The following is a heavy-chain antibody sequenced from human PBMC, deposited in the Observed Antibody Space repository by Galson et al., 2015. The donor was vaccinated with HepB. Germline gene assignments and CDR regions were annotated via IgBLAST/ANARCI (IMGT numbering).Heavy chain of an antibody. CDR3: ARGAIVRGVSEYHFDY. V-gene: IGHV4-4*07. Sequence: QVQLQESGPGLVKPSETLSLTCTVSSDSINSYYWSWIRQPAGEGLEWIGRIYISGSTNYNPSLKSRVTMSLDTSKNQISLQLTSVTAADTAVYYCARGAIVRGVSEYHFDYWGRGTLVTVSS. D-gene: IGHD3-10*01. CDR2: IYISGST. CDR1: SDSINSYY. J-gene: IGHJ4*02.